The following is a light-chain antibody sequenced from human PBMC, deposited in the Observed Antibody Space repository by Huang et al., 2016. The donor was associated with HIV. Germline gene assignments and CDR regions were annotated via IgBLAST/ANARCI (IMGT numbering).Light chain of an antibody. CDR3: HQYYSSPQT. J-gene: IGKJ1*01. V-gene: IGKV4-1*01. CDR2: WAS. CDR1: QSVFHSSNNKND. Sequence: DIVVTQSPGSLALSLGERAALNCTSSQSVFHSSNNKNDLSWYQLKPGQSPQLLIYWASTREFGVPDRFRGTGSGTDFTLTITSLQAEDVAVYYCHQYYSSPQTFGQGTKVEV.